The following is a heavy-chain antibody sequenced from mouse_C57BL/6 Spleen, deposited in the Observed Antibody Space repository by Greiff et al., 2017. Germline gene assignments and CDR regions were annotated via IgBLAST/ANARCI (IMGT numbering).Heavy chain of an antibody. Sequence: QVQLQQLGTELVKPGASVKLSCKAPGYTFTSYWIHWVKQRPGQGLEWFGNINPSKGGTNYNEKFKSRATLTVEQTSSTAYMQLSSLTSEDSAVYYCARSRKELRPGDVGYWGQGTTLTVSS. V-gene: IGHV1-53*01. CDR2: INPSKGGT. CDR1: GYTFTSYW. J-gene: IGHJ2*01. D-gene: IGHD4-1*01. CDR3: ARSRKELRPGDVGY.